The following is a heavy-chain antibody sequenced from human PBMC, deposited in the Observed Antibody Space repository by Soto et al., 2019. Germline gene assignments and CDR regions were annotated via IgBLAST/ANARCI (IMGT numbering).Heavy chain of an antibody. V-gene: IGHV1-18*04. CDR3: AIDLRITMVRGVIGQAY. D-gene: IGHD3-10*01. CDR1: GYTFTSYG. J-gene: IGHJ4*02. CDR2: ISAYNGNT. Sequence: ASVKVSCKASGYTFTSYGISWVRQAPGQGLEWMGWISAYNGNTNYAQKLQGRVTMTTDTSTSTAYMELRSLRSDDTAVYYCAIDLRITMVRGVIGQAYWGQGTLVTVSS.